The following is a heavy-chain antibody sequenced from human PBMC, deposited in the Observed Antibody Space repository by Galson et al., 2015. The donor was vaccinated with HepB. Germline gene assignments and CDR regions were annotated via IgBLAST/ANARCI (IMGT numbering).Heavy chain of an antibody. V-gene: IGHV3-7*03. J-gene: IGHJ1*01. CDR1: GFTFSDYW. Sequence: SLRLSCAASGFTFSDYWMSWVRQTPGKGLEWVANINKDGSQQYYLDSVKGRFTISRGNAKNSLYLQMNTLRVEDSATYFCAGPGHFQYWGQGTLVTVSS. CDR3: AGPGHFQY. CDR2: INKDGSQQ.